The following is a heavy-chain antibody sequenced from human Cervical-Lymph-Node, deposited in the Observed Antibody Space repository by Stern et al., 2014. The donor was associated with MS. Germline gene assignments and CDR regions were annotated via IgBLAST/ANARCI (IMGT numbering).Heavy chain of an antibody. Sequence: QVQLVQSGAEVKKPGSSVKVSCQTSGGTFSTFANGWVRQAPGQGLEWMGGITPLFDATNYAQKFQGRLTITADESTRTAYMELSSLRPDDTAMYYCARGDSEAPIYYFDYWGQGTLVTVSS. CDR1: GGTFSTFA. D-gene: IGHD2-21*01. J-gene: IGHJ4*02. V-gene: IGHV1-69*01. CDR3: ARGDSEAPIYYFDY. CDR2: ITPLFDAT.